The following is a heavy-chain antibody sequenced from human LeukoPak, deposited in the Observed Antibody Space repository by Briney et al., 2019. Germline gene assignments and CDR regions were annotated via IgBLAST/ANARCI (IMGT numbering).Heavy chain of an antibody. Sequence: ASVKVSCKASDYTFTSYGISWVRQAPGQGLEWMGWISAYNGNTNYAQKLQGRVTMTTDTSTSTVYMELSSLRSEDTAVYYCARGRGTGMVDDYWGQGTLVTVSS. J-gene: IGHJ4*02. CDR1: DYTFTSYG. CDR3: ARGRGTGMVDDY. CDR2: ISAYNGNT. V-gene: IGHV1-18*01. D-gene: IGHD5-18*01.